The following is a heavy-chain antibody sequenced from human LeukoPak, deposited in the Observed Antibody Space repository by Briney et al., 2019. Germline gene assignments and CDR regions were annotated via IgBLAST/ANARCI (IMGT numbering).Heavy chain of an antibody. V-gene: IGHV1-2*02. Sequence: GASVKVSCKASGYTFTGYYLNWVRQAPGQGLEWMGRINPNSGGTNSGQKFQGRVTMTRDTSISTAYLELSSLTFDDTAVYYCARVDATGLAVHYWGQGTLVAVSS. CDR1: GYTFTGYY. CDR3: ARVDATGLAVHY. D-gene: IGHD4-11*01. CDR2: INPNSGGT. J-gene: IGHJ4*02.